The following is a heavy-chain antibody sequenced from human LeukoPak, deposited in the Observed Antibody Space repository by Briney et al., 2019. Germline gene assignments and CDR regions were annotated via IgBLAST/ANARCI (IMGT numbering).Heavy chain of an antibody. CDR1: GGTFSSYA. D-gene: IGHD6-19*01. CDR3: ARDHSGWPSKY. V-gene: IGHV1-69*05. CDR2: IIPIFGTA. J-gene: IGHJ4*02. Sequence: GASVKVSCKASGGTFSSYAISWVRLAPGQGLEWMGGIIPIFGTANYAQKFQGRVTITTDESTSTAYMELSSLRSEDTAVYYCARDHSGWPSKYWGQGTLVTVSS.